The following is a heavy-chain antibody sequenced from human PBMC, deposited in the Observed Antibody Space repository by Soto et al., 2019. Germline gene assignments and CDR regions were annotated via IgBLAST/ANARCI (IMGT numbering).Heavy chain of an antibody. Sequence: EVQLLESGGGLVQPGGSLRLSCAASGFTFSNYPMSWVRQAPGTGLEWVSAISGSGGSTYYAASVKGRFTISRDSSKNTLYLQMNSLRAEDTAIYYCAKDNWNSVYAFDSWGRGTIVTFSS. CDR2: ISGSGGST. D-gene: IGHD1-7*01. CDR3: AKDNWNSVYAFDS. J-gene: IGHJ3*02. V-gene: IGHV3-23*01. CDR1: GFTFSNYP.